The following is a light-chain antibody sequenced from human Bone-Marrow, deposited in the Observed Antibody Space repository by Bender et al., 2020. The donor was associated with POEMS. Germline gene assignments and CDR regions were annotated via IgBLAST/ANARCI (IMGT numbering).Light chain of an antibody. J-gene: IGLJ3*02. CDR3: SSYTSSSTLV. V-gene: IGLV2-11*01. CDR2: DVS. CDR1: SSDVGGYNY. Sequence: QSALSQPRSVSGSPGQSVTISCTGTSSDVGGYNYVSWYQHHPGKDPKLMIYDVSKRPSGVPDRFSGSKSGNTASLTISGLQAEDEADYYCSSYTSSSTLVFGGGTRLTVL.